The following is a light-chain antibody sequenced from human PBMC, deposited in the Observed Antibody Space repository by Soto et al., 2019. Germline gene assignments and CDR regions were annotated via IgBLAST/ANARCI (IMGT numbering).Light chain of an antibody. Sequence: FVLTQSPGTLSLSPGERATLSCRASQSLNGRYLAWYQQKPGQAPRLLIYGTSSRATGIPDRFSGSGSGTDFTLTISRLEPEDFAMYYCQQFGGSPPLTFGGGTKVEIK. CDR2: GTS. J-gene: IGKJ4*01. CDR1: QSLNGRY. V-gene: IGKV3-20*01. CDR3: QQFGGSPPLT.